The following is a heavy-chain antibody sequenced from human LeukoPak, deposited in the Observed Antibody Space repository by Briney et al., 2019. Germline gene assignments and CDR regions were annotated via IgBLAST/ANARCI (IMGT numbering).Heavy chain of an antibody. CDR3: ARVGCSGGRCPGYGMDV. CDR1: GFPFSSYS. Sequence: PGGSVRLSCAASGFPFSSYSMNWVRQAPGKGLEWVSSIICSSHYIYYADSEKGQFTISRDNAKNSLYLQMNSLRVEDTAVYYCARVGCSGGRCPGYGMDVWGQGTTVSVSS. CDR2: IICSSHYI. J-gene: IGHJ6*02. D-gene: IGHD2-15*01. V-gene: IGHV3-21*01.